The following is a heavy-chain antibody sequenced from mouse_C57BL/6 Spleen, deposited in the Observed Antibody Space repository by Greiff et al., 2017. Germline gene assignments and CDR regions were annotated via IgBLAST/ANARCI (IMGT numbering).Heavy chain of an antibody. V-gene: IGHV1-55*01. D-gene: IGHD1-1*01. J-gene: IGHJ2*01. CDR2: IYPGSGST. CDR1: GYTFTSYW. CDR3: ARSADYYGSSPYFDY. Sequence: VQLQQPGAELVKPGASVKMSCKASGYTFTSYWITWVKQRPGQGLEWIGDIYPGSGSTNYNEQFKSKATLTVDTSSSPPYMQLSSLTSADSAVYYCARSADYYGSSPYFDYWGQGTTLTVSS.